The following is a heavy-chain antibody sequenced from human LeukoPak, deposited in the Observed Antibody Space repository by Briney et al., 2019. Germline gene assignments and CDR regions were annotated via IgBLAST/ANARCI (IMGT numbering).Heavy chain of an antibody. V-gene: IGHV4-39*07. Sequence: SETLSLTCTVSGGSISIIRYYWAWIRQPPGKGLEWIGSMYYSGSTYYNPSLKSRVTMSVDTSKNHFSLKLSSVTAADTAVYYCAREREGIAVGNWFDPWGQGTLVTVSS. D-gene: IGHD6-19*01. CDR3: AREREGIAVGNWFDP. CDR1: GGSISIIRYY. J-gene: IGHJ5*02. CDR2: MYYSGST.